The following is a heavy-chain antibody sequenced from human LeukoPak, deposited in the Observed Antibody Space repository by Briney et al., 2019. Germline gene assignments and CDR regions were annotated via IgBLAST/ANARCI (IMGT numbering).Heavy chain of an antibody. J-gene: IGHJ4*02. CDR3: ARSTGSGWYDNDY. CDR1: GYRSNTHW. Sequence: GESLKISCKASGYRSNTHWIAWVRQMPGKGLEWMGIIYPGDSDTRYSPSFQGQVTISADKSISTAYLQWSSLKASDTAMYYCARSTGSGWYDNDYWGQGTLVTVSS. D-gene: IGHD6-19*01. CDR2: IYPGDSDT. V-gene: IGHV5-51*01.